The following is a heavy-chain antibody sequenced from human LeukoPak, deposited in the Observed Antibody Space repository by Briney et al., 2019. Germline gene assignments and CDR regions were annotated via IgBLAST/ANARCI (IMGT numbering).Heavy chain of an antibody. CDR3: AAPVAADAFDI. D-gene: IGHD6-19*01. V-gene: IGHV5-51*01. Sequence: GESLKISCKGSGYSFTSYWIGWVRQMPGKGLEWMGIIYPGDSDTRYSPSFQGQVSISADKSISPAYLQWSSLKASDTAMYYCAAPVAADAFDIWGQGTMVTVSS. CDR1: GYSFTSYW. CDR2: IYPGDSDT. J-gene: IGHJ3*02.